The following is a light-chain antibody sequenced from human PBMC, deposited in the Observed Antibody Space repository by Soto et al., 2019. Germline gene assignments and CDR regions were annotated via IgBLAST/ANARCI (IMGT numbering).Light chain of an antibody. CDR2: EGN. Sequence: QSALTQPASVSGSPGQSNTISCTGTSSDVGSYILVSWYQQHPHKAPKLMIYEGNKRPSGVSNRFSGSKSGNSASLTISGLQAEDEADYYCCSYAGNSLYVFGTGTQLTVL. CDR1: SSDVGSYIL. CDR3: CSYAGNSLYV. V-gene: IGLV2-23*01. J-gene: IGLJ1*01.